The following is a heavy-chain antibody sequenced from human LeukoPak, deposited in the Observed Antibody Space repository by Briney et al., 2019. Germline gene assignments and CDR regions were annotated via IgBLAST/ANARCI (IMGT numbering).Heavy chain of an antibody. V-gene: IGHV3-23*01. D-gene: IGHD2-2*01. CDR2: ISGSGGST. Sequence: PGGSLRLSCAASGFTFSSYAMSWVRQAPGKGLEWVSAISGSGGSTYYADSVKGRFTISRDNSKNTLYLQMNSPRAEDTAVYYCAKDSRSYCSSTSCYVRYFQHWGQGTLVTVSS. J-gene: IGHJ1*01. CDR1: GFTFSSYA. CDR3: AKDSRSYCSSTSCYVRYFQH.